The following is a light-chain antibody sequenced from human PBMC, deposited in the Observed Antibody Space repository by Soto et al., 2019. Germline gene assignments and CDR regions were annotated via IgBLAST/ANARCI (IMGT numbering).Light chain of an antibody. J-gene: IGKJ1*01. V-gene: IGKV1-39*01. CDR3: SEVYGPLLA. CDR1: QSISSY. Sequence: SASVGESVKITCRASQSISSYLNWYQQKPGKAPKLLIYAASSLQSGVPSRFSGSGSGTDFTLTIICRLPKAVAPFFCSEVYGPLLAFGRGTKVDI. CDR2: AAS.